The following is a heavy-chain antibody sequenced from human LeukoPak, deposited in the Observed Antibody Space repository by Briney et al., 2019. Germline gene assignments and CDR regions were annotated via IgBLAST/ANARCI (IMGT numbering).Heavy chain of an antibody. V-gene: IGHV4-34*01. D-gene: IGHD3-22*01. Sequence: PSETLSLTCAVYGGSFSGYYWSWIRQPPGKGLEWIGEINHSGSTNYNPSLKSRVTISVDTSKNQFSLKLSSVTAADTAVYYCARDPGYESSAHWGQGTLVTVSS. CDR3: ARDPGYESSAH. CDR1: GGSFSGYY. CDR2: INHSGST. J-gene: IGHJ4*02.